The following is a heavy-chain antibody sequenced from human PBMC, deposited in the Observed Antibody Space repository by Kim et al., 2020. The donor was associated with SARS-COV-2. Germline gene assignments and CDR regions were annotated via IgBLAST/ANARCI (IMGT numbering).Heavy chain of an antibody. CDR2: IYYSGST. J-gene: IGHJ4*02. V-gene: IGHV4-30-4*01. D-gene: IGHD1-1*01. Sequence: SETLSLTCTVSGGSISSGDYYWSWIRQPPGKGLEWIGYIYYSGSTYYNPSLKSRVTISVDTSKNQFSLKLSSVTAADTAVYYCARGSTPPREPTTYYFDYWGQGTLVTVSS. CDR1: GGSISSGDYY. CDR3: ARGSTPPREPTTYYFDY.